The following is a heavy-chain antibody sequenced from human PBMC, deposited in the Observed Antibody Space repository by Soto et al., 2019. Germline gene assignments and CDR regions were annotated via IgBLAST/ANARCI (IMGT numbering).Heavy chain of an antibody. J-gene: IGHJ5*02. CDR3: ARPGRILWFGELSDTYNWFDP. Sequence: QVQLVQSGAEVKKPGASVKVSCKASGYTFTSYAMHWVRQAPGQRLEWMGWINAGNGNTKYSQKFQGRVTITRDTSASTAYMELSSLRSEDTAVYYCARPGRILWFGELSDTYNWFDPWGQGTLVTVSS. CDR1: GYTFTSYA. D-gene: IGHD3-10*01. CDR2: INAGNGNT. V-gene: IGHV1-3*01.